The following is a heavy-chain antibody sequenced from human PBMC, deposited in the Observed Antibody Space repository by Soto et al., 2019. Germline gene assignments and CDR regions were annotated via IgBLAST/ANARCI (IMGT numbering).Heavy chain of an antibody. Sequence: PGGSLRLSCAASGFTFSDYYMTWIRQAPGKGLEWVSYISNSGTTIYYADSVKGRFTISRDNAKNSLSLQMNSPRAEDTAVYYCARVSSDFWNGMDVWGQGTTVTVSS. J-gene: IGHJ6*02. V-gene: IGHV3-11*01. CDR2: ISNSGTTI. D-gene: IGHD3-3*01. CDR1: GFTFSDYY. CDR3: ARVSSDFWNGMDV.